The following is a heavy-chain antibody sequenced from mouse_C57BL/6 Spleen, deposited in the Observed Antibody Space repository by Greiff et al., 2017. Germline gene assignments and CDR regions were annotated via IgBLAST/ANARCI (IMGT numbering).Heavy chain of an antibody. CDR2: IYPGSGST. Sequence: QVQLQQSGAELVKPGASVKMSCKASGYTFTSYWITWVKQRPGQGLEWIGDIYPGSGSTNYNEKFKSKATLTVDTSSSTAYMQLSSLTSEDSAVYYCARPLYSPYAMDYWGQGTSVTVSS. V-gene: IGHV1-55*01. J-gene: IGHJ4*01. CDR1: GYTFTSYW. D-gene: IGHD2-12*01. CDR3: ARPLYSPYAMDY.